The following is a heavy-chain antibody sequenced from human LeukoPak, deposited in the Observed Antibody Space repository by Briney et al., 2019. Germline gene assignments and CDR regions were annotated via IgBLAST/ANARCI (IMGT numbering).Heavy chain of an antibody. CDR2: IYYSGST. Sequence: PSEALSLTCTVSGGSISSYYWSWIRQPPGKGLEWIGYIYYSGSTNYNPSLKSRVTISVDTSKNQFSLKLSSVTAADTAVYYCARDTGKGYCSGGSCTDSPDWYFDLWGRGTLVTVSP. CDR1: GGSISSYY. J-gene: IGHJ2*01. D-gene: IGHD2-15*01. V-gene: IGHV4-59*01. CDR3: ARDTGKGYCSGGSCTDSPDWYFDL.